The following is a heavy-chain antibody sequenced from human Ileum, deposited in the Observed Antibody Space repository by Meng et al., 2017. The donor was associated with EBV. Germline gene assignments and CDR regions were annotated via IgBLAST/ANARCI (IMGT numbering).Heavy chain of an antibody. CDR1: GGTCISNNG. D-gene: IGHD3-9*01. Sequence: LRHEPRHRLVTPLGTPYLTCAFSGGTCISNNGWSWVRQPPEKGLEWIGEIFQIGSTNTSPSLKSRVTISVDNSKNKFSLSLTSVTAADTAIYYCAKVSLTGTFYDHWGQGILVTVSS. J-gene: IGHJ4*02. CDR3: AKVSLTGTFYDH. V-gene: IGHV4-4*02. CDR2: IFQIGST.